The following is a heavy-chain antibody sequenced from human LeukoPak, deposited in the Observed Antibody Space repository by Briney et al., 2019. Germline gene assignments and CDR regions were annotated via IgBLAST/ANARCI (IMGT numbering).Heavy chain of an antibody. CDR1: GYTFIDYY. J-gene: IGHJ4*02. V-gene: IGHV1-46*01. Sequence: ASVKVSCKASGYTFIDYYMHWVRQAPGQGLEWMGVINPRGGSTTYAQKFQGRATMTRDTSISTAYMELSRLRSDDTAVYYCARERTLTSCYDYWGQGTLVTASS. D-gene: IGHD2-15*01. CDR3: ARERTLTSCYDY. CDR2: INPRGGST.